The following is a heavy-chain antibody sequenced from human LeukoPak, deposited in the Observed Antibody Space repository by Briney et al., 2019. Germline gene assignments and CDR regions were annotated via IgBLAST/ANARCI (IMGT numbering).Heavy chain of an antibody. D-gene: IGHD1-14*01. Sequence: GGSLRLSCAASGGTFSSYGMHWVRQAPGKGLEWVAVIWYDGSNKYYADSVKGRFTISRDNSKNTLYLQMNSLRAEDTAVYYCAREINHYMDVWGKGTTVTVSS. CDR3: AREINHYMDV. CDR1: GGTFSSYG. J-gene: IGHJ6*03. V-gene: IGHV3-33*01. CDR2: IWYDGSNK.